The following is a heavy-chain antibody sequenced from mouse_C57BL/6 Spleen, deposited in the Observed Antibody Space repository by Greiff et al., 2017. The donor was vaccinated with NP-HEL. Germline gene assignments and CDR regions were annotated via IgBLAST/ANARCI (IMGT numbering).Heavy chain of an antibody. CDR2: IYPGNSDT. J-gene: IGHJ1*03. Sequence: EVQLQQSGTVLARPGASVKMSCKTSGYTFTSYWMHWVKQRPGQGLEWIGAIYPGNSDTSYNQKFKGKAKLTAVTSASTAYMELSSLTNEDSAVYYCTRDLYYYGSSYGYFDVWGTGTTVTVSS. D-gene: IGHD1-1*01. CDR1: GYTFTSYW. V-gene: IGHV1-5*01. CDR3: TRDLYYYGSSYGYFDV.